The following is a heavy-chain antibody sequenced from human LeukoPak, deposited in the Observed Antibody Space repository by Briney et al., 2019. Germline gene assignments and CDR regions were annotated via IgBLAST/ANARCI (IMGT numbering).Heavy chain of an antibody. CDR3: ARDNGGTAMAYYYYYYMDV. Sequence: ASVEASGKASGDMGTSDDIGGVRQAPGQGLEWMGIINPSGGNTNYAQKFQGRVTMTRDTSTSTAYMELSSLRSEDTAVYYCARDNGGTAMAYYYYYYMDVWGKGPAVTISS. CDR2: INPSGGNT. CDR1: GDMGTSDD. D-gene: IGHD5-18*01. V-gene: IGHV1-46*01. J-gene: IGHJ6*03.